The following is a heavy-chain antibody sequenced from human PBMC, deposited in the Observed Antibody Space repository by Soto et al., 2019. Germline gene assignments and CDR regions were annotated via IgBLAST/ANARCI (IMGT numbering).Heavy chain of an antibody. CDR2: IYSGGST. CDR3: ARGGAVAGTYSGGFDY. D-gene: IGHD6-19*01. CDR1: GFTVSSNY. Sequence: EVQLVESGGGLVQPGGSLRLSCAASGFTVSSNYMSWVRQAPGKGLEWVSVIYSGGSTYYADSVKGRYAISRDNSKNTLYLQMNSLRAEDTAVYYCARGGAVAGTYSGGFDYWGQGTLVTVSS. J-gene: IGHJ4*02. V-gene: IGHV3-66*01.